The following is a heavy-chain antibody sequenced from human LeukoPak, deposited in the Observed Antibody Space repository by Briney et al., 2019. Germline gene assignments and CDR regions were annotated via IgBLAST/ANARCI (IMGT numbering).Heavy chain of an antibody. CDR1: GFTFDDYG. D-gene: IGHD3-3*01. J-gene: IGHJ4*02. CDR2: INWNGGST. Sequence: GGSLRLSFSASGFTFDDYGMSWVRQAPGKGLEWVSGINWNGGSTGYADSVKGRFTISRDNAKNSLYLQMNSLRAEDTALYYCARGTYYDFWSGYSPFDYWGQGTLVTVSS. CDR3: ARGTYYDFWSGYSPFDY. V-gene: IGHV3-20*03.